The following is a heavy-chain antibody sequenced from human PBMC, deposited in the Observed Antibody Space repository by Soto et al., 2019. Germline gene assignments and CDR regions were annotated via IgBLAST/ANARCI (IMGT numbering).Heavy chain of an antibody. Sequence: ASVKVSCKASGYTFTSYAMHWVRQAPGQRLEWMGWINAGNGNTKYSQKFQGRVTITRDTSASTAYMERSSLISEDTAVYYCARALRYYYDSSGYPNWFDPWGQGTLVTVSS. CDR3: ARALRYYYDSSGYPNWFDP. V-gene: IGHV1-3*01. CDR2: INAGNGNT. D-gene: IGHD3-22*01. J-gene: IGHJ5*02. CDR1: GYTFTSYA.